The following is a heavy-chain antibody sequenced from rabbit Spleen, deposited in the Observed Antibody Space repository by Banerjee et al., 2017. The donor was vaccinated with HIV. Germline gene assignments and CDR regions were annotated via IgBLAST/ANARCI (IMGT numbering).Heavy chain of an antibody. Sequence: QQQLEESGGGLVKPGGTLTLTCKASGIDFSSYYYMCWVRQAPGKGLELIACIYTTSGNTWYASWVNGRFTISRSISLNTVDLKMSSLTAADTATYICARDLVTAIGWNFSLWGPGTLVTVS. CDR2: IYTTSGNT. CDR1: GIDFSSYYY. J-gene: IGHJ4*01. D-gene: IGHD5-1*01. V-gene: IGHV1S43*01. CDR3: ARDLVTAIGWNFSL.